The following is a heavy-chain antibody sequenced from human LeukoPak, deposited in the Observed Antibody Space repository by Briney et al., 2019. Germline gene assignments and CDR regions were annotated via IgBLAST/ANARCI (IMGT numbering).Heavy chain of an antibody. J-gene: IGHJ5*02. Sequence: ASVTVSCKASGYTFTSYGFVWLRQAPALGLEWMGWINTYSHEPNYVKKFQGRVAMTTDTSKRTAYMELRSLTSDDTAMYYCARGDIDSSGYYLNWIDPWGQGTLVTVSS. CDR2: INTYSHEP. V-gene: IGHV1-18*01. CDR1: GYTFTSYG. CDR3: ARGDIDSSGYYLNWIDP. D-gene: IGHD3-22*01.